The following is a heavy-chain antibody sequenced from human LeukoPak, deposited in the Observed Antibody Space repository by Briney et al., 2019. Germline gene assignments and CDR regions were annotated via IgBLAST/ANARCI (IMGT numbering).Heavy chain of an antibody. CDR3: AKTRTDILTAYVQ. J-gene: IGHJ4*02. Sequence: GGSLRLSCAASGFTFSSHAMSWVRQAPGKGLEWVSDISASGGSSWYADSVKGRFTISRDNSKSTLYLQMNSLRAEDTAVYYCAKTRTDILTAYVQWGQGTLVTVSS. V-gene: IGHV3-23*01. CDR2: ISASGGSS. D-gene: IGHD3-9*01. CDR1: GFTFSSHA.